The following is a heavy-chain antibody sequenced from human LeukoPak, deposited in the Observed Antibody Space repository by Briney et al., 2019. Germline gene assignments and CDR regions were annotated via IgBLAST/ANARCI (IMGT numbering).Heavy chain of an antibody. D-gene: IGHD3-9*01. CDR3: ARGSGTIY. Sequence: PGGSLRLSCAASGITFSSYEMNWIRQAPGKGLEWVSYISSSSSHTNYADSVKGRFTISRDNAKNSLYLQMNSLRAEDTAVYYCARGSGTIYWGQGTLVTVSS. CDR1: GITFSSYE. V-gene: IGHV3-11*05. CDR2: ISSSSSHT. J-gene: IGHJ4*02.